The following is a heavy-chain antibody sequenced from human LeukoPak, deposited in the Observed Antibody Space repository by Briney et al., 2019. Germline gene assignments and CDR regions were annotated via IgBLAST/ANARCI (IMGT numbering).Heavy chain of an antibody. D-gene: IGHD6-19*01. J-gene: IGHJ4*02. CDR2: MNPNSGGT. V-gene: IGHV1-2*02. CDR1: GYTFTDYF. Sequence: ASVKVSCKASGYTFTDYFIHWVRQAPGQGLEWMGWMNPNSGGTNYAHNFQGRVTMTRDTSINSAYMELSSLRSDATAVFYCASTYRSGWYFDYWGQGTLVTVSS. CDR3: ASTYRSGWYFDY.